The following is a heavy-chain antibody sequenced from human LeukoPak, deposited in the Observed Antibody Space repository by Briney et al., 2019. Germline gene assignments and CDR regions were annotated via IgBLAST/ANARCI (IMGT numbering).Heavy chain of an antibody. CDR3: AKETKYTSGWLTIDY. Sequence: PGGSLRLSCTASGFTFSSYGMSWVRQPPGKGLEWVSGIIGSGDSAYYADSVKGRFTISRDNSKNTLFLQMNSLRAEDTAVYHCAKETKYTSGWLTIDYWGQGTLVTVSS. J-gene: IGHJ4*02. CDR2: IIGSGDSA. CDR1: GFTFSSYG. V-gene: IGHV3-23*01. D-gene: IGHD6-19*01.